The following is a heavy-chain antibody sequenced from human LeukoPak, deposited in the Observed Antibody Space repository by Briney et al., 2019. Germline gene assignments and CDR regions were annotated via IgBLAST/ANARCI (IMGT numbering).Heavy chain of an antibody. CDR2: ISDTVNT. J-gene: IGHJ4*02. CDR3: ARSMYSGTYWGSFHF. Sequence: SETLSLTCEVSGGSISRGGYSYSWIRQPPGKGLEWIGYISDTVNTYYNPSLKSRVSISMDTSKNQLSLELRSVTAADTAVYFCARSMYSGTYWGSFHFWGQGTQVTASS. CDR1: GGSISRGGYS. D-gene: IGHD1-26*01. V-gene: IGHV4-30-4*07.